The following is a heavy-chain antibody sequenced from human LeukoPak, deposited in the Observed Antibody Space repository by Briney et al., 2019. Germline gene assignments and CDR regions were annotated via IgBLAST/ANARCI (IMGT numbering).Heavy chain of an antibody. V-gene: IGHV3-30-3*01. J-gene: IGHJ3*02. CDR1: GFTFSSYA. D-gene: IGHD3-16*01. Sequence: PGGSLRLSYAASGFTFSSYAMHWVRQAPGKGLEWVAVISYDGSNKYYADSVKGRFTISRDNSKNTLYLQMNSLRAEDTAVYYCARERGGGLTDDAFDIWGQGTMVTVSS. CDR2: ISYDGSNK. CDR3: ARERGGGLTDDAFDI.